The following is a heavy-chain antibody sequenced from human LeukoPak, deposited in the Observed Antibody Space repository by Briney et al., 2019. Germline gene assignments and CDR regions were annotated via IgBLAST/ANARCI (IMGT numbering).Heavy chain of an antibody. D-gene: IGHD5-12*01. V-gene: IGHV3-7*01. CDR1: GFTFSSSW. CDR2: INQDESEK. J-gene: IGHJ6*03. Sequence: PGGSLRLSCAASGFTFSSSWMTWVRQAPGEGLEGVANINQDESEKHYLDSVKGRFTISRDNAKNSLYLEMSSLRADDTAVYYCARASVASNPLEYYYYMDVWGKGTTVIVSS. CDR3: ARASVASNPLEYYYYMDV.